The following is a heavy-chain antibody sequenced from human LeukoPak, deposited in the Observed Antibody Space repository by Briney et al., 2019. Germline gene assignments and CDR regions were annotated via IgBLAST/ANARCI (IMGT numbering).Heavy chain of an antibody. Sequence: ASVKVSCKASGYTFTSYGISWVRQAPGQGLEWMGWISAYNGNTNYAQKFQGRVTITADESTSTAYMELSSLRSEDTAVYYCARQHRASDAFDIWGQGTMVTVSS. CDR1: GYTFTSYG. CDR3: ARQHRASDAFDI. V-gene: IGHV1-18*01. CDR2: ISAYNGNT. J-gene: IGHJ3*02.